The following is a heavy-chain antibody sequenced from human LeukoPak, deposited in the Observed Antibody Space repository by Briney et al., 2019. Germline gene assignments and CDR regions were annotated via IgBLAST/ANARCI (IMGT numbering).Heavy chain of an antibody. J-gene: IGHJ5*02. D-gene: IGHD3-9*01. V-gene: IGHV4-34*01. CDR1: GGSFSGYY. CDR2: INHSGST. CDR3: ARQFDHNYWFDP. Sequence: ASETLSLTCAVYGGSFSGYYWSWIRQPPGKGLEWIGEINHSGSTNYNPSLKNRVTISVDTSKNQFSLKLSSVTAADTSVYYCARQFDHNYWFDPWGQGTLVTVSS.